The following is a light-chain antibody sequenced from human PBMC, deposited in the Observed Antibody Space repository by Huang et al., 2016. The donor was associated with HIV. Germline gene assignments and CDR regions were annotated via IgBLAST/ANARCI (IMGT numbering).Light chain of an antibody. CDR1: QVLGNS. V-gene: IGKV1-27*01. CDR2: VAS. CDR3: QKYDSAPRT. J-gene: IGKJ1*01. Sequence: DIQMTQSPSSLSAFVGDTVTITCRASQVLGNSLAWYQQKPGRPPKLLIYVASTLQAGVPSRFSGSGSGTDFTLTITNFQTEDIATYYCQKYDSAPRTFGQGTRVEV.